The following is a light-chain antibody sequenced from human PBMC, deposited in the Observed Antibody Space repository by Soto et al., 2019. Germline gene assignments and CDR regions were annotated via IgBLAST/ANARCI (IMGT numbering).Light chain of an antibody. Sequence: QPVLTQSPSASASLGASVRLTCTLTGGHSSFAIAWHQQQPEKGPRFLMRVNSDGSHIKGDGIPDRFSGSSSGAERYLTISSLQSEDEADYYCQTWGTGVHVVFGGGTKLTVL. CDR2: VNSDGSH. J-gene: IGLJ2*01. CDR1: GGHSSFA. V-gene: IGLV4-69*01. CDR3: QTWGTGVHVV.